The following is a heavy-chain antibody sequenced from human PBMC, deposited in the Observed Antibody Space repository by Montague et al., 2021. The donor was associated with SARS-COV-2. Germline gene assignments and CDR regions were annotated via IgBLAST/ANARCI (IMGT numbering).Heavy chain of an antibody. CDR3: ARGGGNILTNYYYYYYLDV. CDR1: GGSIRTSDYY. V-gene: IGHV4-34*01. D-gene: IGHD4-23*01. J-gene: IGHJ6*03. Sequence: SETLSLTCSVSGGSIRTSDYYWGWIRQPPGKGLEWIGEINRRGNTIYNPSLKSRVTISEDTSKSQFSLKLSSVTAADTAVYYCARGGGNILTNYYYYYYLDVWGTGTTVTVSS. CDR2: INRRGNT.